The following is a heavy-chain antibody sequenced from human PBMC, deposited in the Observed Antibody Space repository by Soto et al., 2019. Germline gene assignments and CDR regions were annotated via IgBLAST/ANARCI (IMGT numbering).Heavy chain of an antibody. Sequence: QVQLVQSGPEVKKPGASVKVSCKASGYTFTSYGISWVRQAPGQGLEWMGWISTYNGNPNYAQKCQGRVTMTTDTSTSTAYMELRSLRSDDTAVFYCARAPLDSTSTKNAFDIWGQGTVITVSS. CDR2: ISTYNGNP. CDR3: ARAPLDSTSTKNAFDI. V-gene: IGHV1-18*01. D-gene: IGHD2-2*01. CDR1: GYTFTSYG. J-gene: IGHJ3*02.